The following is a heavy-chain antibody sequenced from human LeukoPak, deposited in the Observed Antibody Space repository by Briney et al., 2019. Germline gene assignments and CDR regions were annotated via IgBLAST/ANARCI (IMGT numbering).Heavy chain of an antibody. CDR2: ISHSGPT. D-gene: IGHD3-22*01. Sequence: SETLSLTCAVFGGSLSGYYWSWIRQPPGKGLEWIGEISHSGPTNYNPSLESRVTISVDTSKNQFSLKLSSVTAADTAVYYCASRSGFLWGQGTLVTVSS. CDR3: ASRSGFL. J-gene: IGHJ4*02. CDR1: GGSLSGYY. V-gene: IGHV4-34*01.